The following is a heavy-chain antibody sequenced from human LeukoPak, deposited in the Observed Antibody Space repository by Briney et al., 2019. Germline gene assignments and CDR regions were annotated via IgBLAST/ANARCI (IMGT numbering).Heavy chain of an antibody. V-gene: IGHV3-15*01. J-gene: IGHJ3*01. CDR3: TIGICVNGDCHYDDAFDL. CDR2: VKSKAHRVIP. D-gene: IGHD2-21*01. Sequence: GGPLSLPCGLCGLPLTIAWETCVRDAREGGVEGVGRVKSKAHRVIPDYAATVKGRFTISRDDSSNTVYLQMNSLKNCDTGVYFCTIGICVNGDCHYDDAFDLWGQGTMVTVSS. CDR1: GLPLTIAW.